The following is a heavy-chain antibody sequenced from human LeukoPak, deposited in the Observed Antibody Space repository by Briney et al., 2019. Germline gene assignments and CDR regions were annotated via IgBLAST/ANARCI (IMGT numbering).Heavy chain of an antibody. J-gene: IGHJ5*02. CDR2: INHSGST. V-gene: IGHV4-34*01. CDR1: GGSFSGYY. D-gene: IGHD5-18*01. Sequence: PSETLSLTCAGYGGSFSGYYWSWIRQPPGKGLEGIGEINHSGSTNYNASRRSRVTISVDTSKNQFSLRLSSVTAADTAVYYCAPRGDIEHSYGYGKWFDPWGQGTRVTVSS. CDR3: APRGDIEHSYGYGKWFDP.